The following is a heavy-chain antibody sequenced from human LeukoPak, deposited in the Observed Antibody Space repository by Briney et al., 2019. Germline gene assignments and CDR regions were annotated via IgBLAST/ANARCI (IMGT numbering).Heavy chain of an antibody. Sequence: ASVKFSCKASGYTFTSYYMHWVRQAPGQGLEWMGIINPTCGSTSYAQKFQGRVTMTRDTSTSTVYMELSSLRSEDTAVYYCARARSLGYCRSTSCYTGVYYYYMDVWGKGTTVTVSS. D-gene: IGHD2-2*02. CDR2: INPTCGST. V-gene: IGHV1-46*01. CDR3: ARARSLGYCRSTSCYTGVYYYYMDV. CDR1: GYTFTSYY. J-gene: IGHJ6*03.